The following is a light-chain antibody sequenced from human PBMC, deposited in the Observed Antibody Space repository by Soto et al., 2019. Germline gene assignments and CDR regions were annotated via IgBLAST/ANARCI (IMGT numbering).Light chain of an antibody. CDR1: QSVKNH. J-gene: IGKJ1*01. Sequence: TQSPATLSASSGEGITLSCRASQSVKNHLAWYQHRPGQAPRLLFYDASIRATGIPARFSAGGSGTEFYLVISSLQSEDAAVYYCQENNAWPPGTFGQGTKVEIK. CDR3: QENNAWPPGT. CDR2: DAS. V-gene: IGKV3D-15*01.